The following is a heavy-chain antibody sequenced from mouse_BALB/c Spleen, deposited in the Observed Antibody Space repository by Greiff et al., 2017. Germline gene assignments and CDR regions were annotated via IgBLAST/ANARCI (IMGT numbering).Heavy chain of an antibody. CDR2: ISSGSSTI. D-gene: IGHD1-2*01. Sequence: EVMLVESGGGLVQPGGSRKLSCAASGFTFSSFGMHWVRQAPEKGLEWVAYISSGSSTIYYADTVKGRFTISRDNPKNTLFLQMTSLRSEDTAMYYCARSDYGYPFAYWGQGTLVTVSA. V-gene: IGHV5-17*02. CDR1: GFTFSSFG. J-gene: IGHJ3*01. CDR3: ARSDYGYPFAY.